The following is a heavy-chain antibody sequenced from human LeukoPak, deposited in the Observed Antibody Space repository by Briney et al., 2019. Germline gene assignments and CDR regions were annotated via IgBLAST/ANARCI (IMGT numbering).Heavy chain of an antibody. CDR1: GFTFSSYV. J-gene: IGHJ6*02. Sequence: GGSLRLSCAASGFTFSSYVMHWVRQAPGKGLEWVAVIWYDGSNKYYADSVKGRFTISRDNSKNTLYLQMNSLRAEDTAVYYCARVLQGGAKDYYYGMDVWGQGTTVTVSS. D-gene: IGHD4/OR15-4a*01. CDR3: ARVLQGGAKDYYYGMDV. CDR2: IWYDGSNK. V-gene: IGHV3-33*01.